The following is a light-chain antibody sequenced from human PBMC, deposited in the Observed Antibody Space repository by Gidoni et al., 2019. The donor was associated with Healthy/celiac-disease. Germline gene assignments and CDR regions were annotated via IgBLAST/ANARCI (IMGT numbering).Light chain of an antibody. CDR2: DAS. Sequence: EIVLTQSPATLSLSPGERDTLSCRASQSVSSYLAWYQQKPGKAPRLLIYDASNRATGIPARFSGSGSGTDFTLTISSLEPEDFAVYCCQQRSNWPPITFGQGTRLEIK. J-gene: IGKJ5*01. CDR1: QSVSSY. CDR3: QQRSNWPPIT. V-gene: IGKV3-11*01.